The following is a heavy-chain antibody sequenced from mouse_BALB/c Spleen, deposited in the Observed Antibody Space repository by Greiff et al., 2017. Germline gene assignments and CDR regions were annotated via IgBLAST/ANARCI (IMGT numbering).Heavy chain of an antibody. V-gene: IGHV1S81*02. CDR3: TRRDDYEEGFAY. Sequence: VQLQQSGAELVKPGASVKLSCKASGYTFTSYYMYWVKQRPGQGLEWIGEINPSNGGTNFNEKFKSKATLTVDKSSSTAYMQLSSLTSEDSAVYYCTRRDDYEEGFAYWGQGTLVTVSA. CDR1: GYTFTSYY. CDR2: INPSNGGT. D-gene: IGHD2-4*01. J-gene: IGHJ3*01.